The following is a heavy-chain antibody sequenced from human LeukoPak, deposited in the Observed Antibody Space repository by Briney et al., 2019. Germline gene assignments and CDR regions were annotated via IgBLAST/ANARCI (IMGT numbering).Heavy chain of an antibody. CDR1: GGSLSSYY. V-gene: IGHV4-4*07. CDR3: ARDTTPDWLWGGNWFDP. Sequence: SETLSLTCPVSGGSLSSYYWSWIRQPAGKGLEWIGRIYTSGSTNYNPSLKSRVTMSVDTSKNQFSLKLSSVTAADTAEYYCARDTTPDWLWGGNWFDPWGEGTLVTVCS. J-gene: IGHJ5*02. D-gene: IGHD5-18*01. CDR2: IYTSGST.